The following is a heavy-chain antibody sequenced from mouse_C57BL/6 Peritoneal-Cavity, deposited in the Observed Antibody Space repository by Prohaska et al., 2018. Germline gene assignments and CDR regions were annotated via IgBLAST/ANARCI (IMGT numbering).Heavy chain of an antibody. CDR3: MRYGNYWYFDV. D-gene: IGHD2-1*01. CDR2: INSDGSAI. J-gene: IGHJ1*03. CDR1: GFTFSGFW. V-gene: IGHV11-2*01. Sequence: EVQLLETGGGLVQLGGSRGLSCEGSGFTFSGFWMSWVRQTPGNTLEWFGDINSDGSAINYAPSIKDRVTIFRDNDKSTLYLQMSNVRSEDTATYFCMRYGNYWYFDVWGTGTTVTVAS.